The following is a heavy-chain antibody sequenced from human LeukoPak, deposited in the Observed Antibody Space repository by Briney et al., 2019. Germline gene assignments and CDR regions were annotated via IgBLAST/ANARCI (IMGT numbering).Heavy chain of an antibody. CDR2: IYYSGST. CDR3: ARAPHRYCNSTSCYWFDP. J-gene: IGHJ5*02. D-gene: IGHD2-2*01. Sequence: SETLSLTCTVSGGSMSTSSYYWGWIRQPPGKGLEWIGSIYYSGSTYYNPSLESRVTISVDTSKNQFSLKLSSVTAADTAVYYCARAPHRYCNSTSCYWFDPWGQGTLVTVSS. V-gene: IGHV4-39*01. CDR1: GGSMSTSSYY.